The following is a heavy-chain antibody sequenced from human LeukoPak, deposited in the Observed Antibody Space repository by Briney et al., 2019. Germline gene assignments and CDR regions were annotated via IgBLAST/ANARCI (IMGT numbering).Heavy chain of an antibody. CDR3: ARDMVRGVIDYYYYGMDV. J-gene: IGHJ6*02. Sequence: GGSLRLSCAASGFTFSSYSMNWVRQAPGKGLEWVPSISSSSSYIYYADSVKGRFTISRDNAKNSLYLQMNSLRAEDTAVYYCARDMVRGVIDYYYYGMDVWGQGTTVTVSS. CDR2: ISSSSSYI. CDR1: GFTFSSYS. V-gene: IGHV3-21*01. D-gene: IGHD3-10*01.